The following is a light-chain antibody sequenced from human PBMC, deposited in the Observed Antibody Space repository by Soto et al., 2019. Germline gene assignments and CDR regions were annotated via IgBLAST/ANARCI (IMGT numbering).Light chain of an antibody. CDR3: QSADSSGTYYV. Sequence: SYELTQPHSVSVSPGQTARITCSGDALPKQYAYWYQQKTGQAPVLVIYKDSARPSGIPERFSGSSSGTTVTLTISGVQAEDEADYYCQSADSSGTYYVFGTGNKVTVL. J-gene: IGLJ1*01. CDR2: KDS. V-gene: IGLV3-25*03. CDR1: ALPKQY.